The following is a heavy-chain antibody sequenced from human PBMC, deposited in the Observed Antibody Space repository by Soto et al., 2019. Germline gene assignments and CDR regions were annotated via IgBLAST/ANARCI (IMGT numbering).Heavy chain of an antibody. CDR2: INHSGST. Sequence: SETLSLTCAVYGGSFSGYYWSWIRQPPGKGLEWIGEINHSGSTNYNPSLKSRVTISVDTSKNQFSLKLSSVTAADTAVYYCARVGYCSSTSCFDYYYYYGMDVWGQGTTVTVSS. V-gene: IGHV4-34*01. CDR3: ARVGYCSSTSCFDYYYYYGMDV. CDR1: GGSFSGYY. D-gene: IGHD2-2*01. J-gene: IGHJ6*02.